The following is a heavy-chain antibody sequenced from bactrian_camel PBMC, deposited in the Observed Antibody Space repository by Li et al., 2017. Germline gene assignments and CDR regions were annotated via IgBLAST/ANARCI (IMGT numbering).Heavy chain of an antibody. CDR3: AAAKGLPDLLRGGYLSARSYNY. Sequence: VQLVESGGGSALAGGSVRLSCAASGYTVNTYSLFRQAPGQEREGVAAIDTGDGSTYYLNSVEGRFTISHDNAKNTLYLQMNSLKPEDTAIYYCAAAKGLPDLLRGGYLSARSYNYWGRGTQVTVS. D-gene: IGHD3*01. V-gene: IGHV3S1*01. CDR1: GYTVNTYS. CDR2: IDTGDGST. J-gene: IGHJ4*01.